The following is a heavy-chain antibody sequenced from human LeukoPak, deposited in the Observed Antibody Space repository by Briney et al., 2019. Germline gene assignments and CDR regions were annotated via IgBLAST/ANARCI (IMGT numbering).Heavy chain of an antibody. V-gene: IGHV4-34*01. D-gene: IGHD3-3*01. Sequence: SETLSLTCAVSGGSFSGYYWSWLRQPPGKGLEWIGEINHSGTTNYNPSLKSRVTISTDTSKNQFSLKLTSVTAADTAMYYCARAGVVAYRLYYFHMDVWGNGTTVTVSS. CDR1: GGSFSGYY. CDR2: INHSGTT. CDR3: ARAGVVAYRLYYFHMDV. J-gene: IGHJ6*03.